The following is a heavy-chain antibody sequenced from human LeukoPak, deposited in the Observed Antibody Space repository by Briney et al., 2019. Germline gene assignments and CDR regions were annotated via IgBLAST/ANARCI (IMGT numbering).Heavy chain of an antibody. CDR3: AELGITMIGGV. Sequence: GGSLRLSCAASGFTFSRYSMNWVRQAPGKGLEWVSSISGSSSYIYYADSVKGRFTISRDNAKNSLYLQMNSLRAEDTAVYYCAELGITMIGGVWGKGTTVTISS. CDR2: ISGSSSYI. V-gene: IGHV3-21*01. D-gene: IGHD3-10*02. CDR1: GFTFSRYS. J-gene: IGHJ6*04.